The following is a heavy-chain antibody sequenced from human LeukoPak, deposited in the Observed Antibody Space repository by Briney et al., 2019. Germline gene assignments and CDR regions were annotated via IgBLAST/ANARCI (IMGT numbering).Heavy chain of an antibody. V-gene: IGHV3-66*01. Sequence: PGGSLRLSCAASGFTVSSNYMGWVRQAPGKGLEWVSVIYSGGSTYYTDSVKGRFTISRDNSKNTLFLEMNNLRVEDTAVYYCARDPGYCSSTSCPHWYFDLWGRGTLVTVSS. J-gene: IGHJ2*01. CDR2: IYSGGST. CDR3: ARDPGYCSSTSCPHWYFDL. D-gene: IGHD2-2*01. CDR1: GFTVSSNY.